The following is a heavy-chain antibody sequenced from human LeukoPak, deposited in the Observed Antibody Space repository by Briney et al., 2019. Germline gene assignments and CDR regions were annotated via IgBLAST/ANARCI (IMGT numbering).Heavy chain of an antibody. D-gene: IGHD6-13*01. V-gene: IGHV3-21*01. Sequence: GGSLRLSCAASGFTFSSYSMNWVRQAPGKGLEWVSSISSSSSYIYYADSVKGRFTISRDNAKNSLYLQMNSLRAEDTAVYYCARVVLVAAAGHFDYWGQGTLVTVSS. J-gene: IGHJ4*02. CDR2: ISSSSSYI. CDR1: GFTFSSYS. CDR3: ARVVLVAAAGHFDY.